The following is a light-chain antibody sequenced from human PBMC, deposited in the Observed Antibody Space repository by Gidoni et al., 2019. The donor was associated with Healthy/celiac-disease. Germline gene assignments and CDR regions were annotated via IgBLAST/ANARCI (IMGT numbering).Light chain of an antibody. J-gene: IGKJ4*01. CDR3: QQSYSTPQLT. V-gene: IGKV1-39*01. CDR2: AAS. Sequence: DIQMTQSPSSLSAPVGDRVTITCRASQSISSYLNWYQQKPGKAPKLLIYAASSLQSGVASRFSGSGSGTDFTLTISSLQPEDFATYYCQQSYSTPQLTFGGGTKVEIK. CDR1: QSISSY.